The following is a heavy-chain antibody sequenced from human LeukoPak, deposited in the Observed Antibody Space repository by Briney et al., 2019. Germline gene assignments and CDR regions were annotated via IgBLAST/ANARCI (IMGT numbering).Heavy chain of an antibody. V-gene: IGHV3-74*01. Sequence: GGSLRLSCAASGFTFSSYWMHWVRQAPGKGLVWVSRINSDGSSTSYADSVKGRFTISRDNAKNTLYLQMNSLRAEDTALYYCASLGYSKGYYYGMGVWGQGTTVTVSS. D-gene: IGHD4-11*01. CDR2: INSDGSST. CDR3: ASLGYSKGYYYGMGV. J-gene: IGHJ6*02. CDR1: GFTFSSYW.